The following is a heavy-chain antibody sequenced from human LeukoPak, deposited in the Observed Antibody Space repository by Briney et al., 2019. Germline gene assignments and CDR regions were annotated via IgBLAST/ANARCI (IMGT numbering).Heavy chain of an antibody. CDR1: GFTFHHYS. CDR2: ISWDGGIT. J-gene: IGHJ5*02. CDR3: ARDLKGYP. V-gene: IGHV3-43*01. Sequence: GGSLRLSCAASGFTFHHYSMHWVRQPPGKGLEWVSLISWDGGITYYADSVKGRFTISRDNAKNSLYLQMNSLRAEDTAVYYCARDLKGYPWGQGTLVTVSS.